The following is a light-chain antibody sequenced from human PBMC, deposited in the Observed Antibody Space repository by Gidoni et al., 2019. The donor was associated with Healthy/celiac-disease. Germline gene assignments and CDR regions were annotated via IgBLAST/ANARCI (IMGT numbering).Light chain of an antibody. J-gene: IGKJ2*01. Sequence: IQMTQSPSSLSASVGDRVTIPCRASQSISSYLNWYQQKPGKAPKLLIYAASSLQSEVPSRFSGSGSGTDFTLTISSLQPEDFATYYCQQSYSTPYTFGQGTKLEIK. V-gene: IGKV1-39*01. CDR1: QSISSY. CDR2: AAS. CDR3: QQSYSTPYT.